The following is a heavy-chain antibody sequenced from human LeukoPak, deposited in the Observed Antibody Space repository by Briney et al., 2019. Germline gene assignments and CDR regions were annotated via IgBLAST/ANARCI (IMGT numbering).Heavy chain of an antibody. CDR2: IKQDGSEK. D-gene: IGHD3-10*01. J-gene: IGHJ4*02. Sequence: PGGSLRLSCTASGFTFGDYGMSWVRQAPGKGLEWVANIKQDGSEKYYVDSVKGRFTISRDNAKNSLYLQMNSLRAEDTAVYYCARRSAHCDVGPSHSFDYWGQGTLVTVSS. CDR3: ARRSAHCDVGPSHSFDY. V-gene: IGHV3-7*01. CDR1: GFTFGDYG.